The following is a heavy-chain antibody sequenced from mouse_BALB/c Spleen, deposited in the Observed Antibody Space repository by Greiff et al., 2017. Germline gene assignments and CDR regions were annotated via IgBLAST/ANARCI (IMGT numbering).Heavy chain of an antibody. V-gene: IGHV1S41*01. Sequence: DLVKPGASVKLSCKVSGYTFTSYWINWIKQRPGQGLEWIGRIAPGSGSTYYNEMFKGKATLTVDTSSSTAYIQLSSLSSEDSAVYFCARRLPFDYWGQGTTLTVSS. CDR2: IAPGSGST. CDR3: ARRLPFDY. J-gene: IGHJ2*01. D-gene: IGHD1-2*01. CDR1: GYTFTSYW.